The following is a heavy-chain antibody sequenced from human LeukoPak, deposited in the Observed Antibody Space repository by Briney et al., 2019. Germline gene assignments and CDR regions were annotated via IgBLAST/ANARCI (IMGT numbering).Heavy chain of an antibody. CDR3: AGSYSSGWYEFDY. CDR2: MNPNSGNT. Sequence: ASVKVSCKASGYTFTSYDINWVRQATGQGLEWMGWMNPNSGNTGYAQKFQGRVTITRNTSISTAYMELSSLRSEDTAVYYCAGSYSSGWYEFDYWGQGTLVTVSS. J-gene: IGHJ4*02. D-gene: IGHD6-19*01. V-gene: IGHV1-8*03. CDR1: GYTFTSYD.